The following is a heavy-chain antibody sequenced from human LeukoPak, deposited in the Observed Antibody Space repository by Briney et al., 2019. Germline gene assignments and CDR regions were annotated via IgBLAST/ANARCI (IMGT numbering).Heavy chain of an antibody. J-gene: IGHJ4*02. Sequence: SETLSLTCAVYGGSFSGYYWSWIRQPPGEGLEWIGEINHSGSTNYNPSLKSRLTISVDTSKSQFSLKLSSVTAADTAVYYCARLSASYLYYFNCWGQGTLVTVSS. D-gene: IGHD1-26*01. CDR1: GGSFSGYY. CDR3: ARLSASYLYYFNC. V-gene: IGHV4-34*01. CDR2: INHSGST.